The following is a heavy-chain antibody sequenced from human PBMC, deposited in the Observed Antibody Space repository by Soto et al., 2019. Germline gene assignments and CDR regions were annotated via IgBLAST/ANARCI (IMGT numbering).Heavy chain of an antibody. CDR1: GFTFISYA. CDR3: ARARHGSESYTHFYYGLDV. CDR2: ISFDGSTE. J-gene: IGHJ6*02. Sequence: QVQLVESGGGVVQPGRSLRLSCAASGFTFISYAMHWVRQAPGKGLEWVAVISFDGSTEYYADSVKGRFTISRDNSKNTVYLQMNSLRYEDTVVYYCARARHGSESYTHFYYGLDVWGQGTTVTVSS. D-gene: IGHD3-10*01. V-gene: IGHV3-30-3*01.